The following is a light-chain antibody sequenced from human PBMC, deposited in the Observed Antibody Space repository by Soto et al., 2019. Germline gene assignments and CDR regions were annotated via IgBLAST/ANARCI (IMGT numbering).Light chain of an antibody. CDR3: QQLHSYPIT. V-gene: IGKV1-9*01. CDR2: AAS. Sequence: IQLTQTPSSLSASVGDRVTFTCRASQGISTFLAWYQQKAGKAPKPLIYAASTLQSGVSSRFSGSGSGTDFTLTISSLQPEDSAIYYCQQLHSYPITSGHGTRLEI. CDR1: QGISTF. J-gene: IGKJ5*01.